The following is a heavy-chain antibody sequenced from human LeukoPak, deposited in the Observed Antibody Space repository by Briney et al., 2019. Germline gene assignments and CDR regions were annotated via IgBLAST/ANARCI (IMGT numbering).Heavy chain of an antibody. J-gene: IGHJ4*02. CDR2: IKQDGSEK. V-gene: IGHV3-7*01. Sequence: PGGSLRLSCAASGFTFSSYWMHWVRQAPGKGLEWVANIKQDGSEKYYVDSVKGRFTISRDNAKNSLYLQMNSLRAEDTAVYYCARDGSGTYYNVDFDYWGQGTLVTVSS. D-gene: IGHD3-10*01. CDR1: GFTFSSYW. CDR3: ARDGSGTYYNVDFDY.